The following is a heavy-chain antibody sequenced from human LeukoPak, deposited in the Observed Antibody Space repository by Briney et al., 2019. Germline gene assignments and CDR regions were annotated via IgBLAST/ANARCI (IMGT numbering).Heavy chain of an antibody. Sequence: TSETLSLTCTVSGGSISSYYWSWIRQPPGKGLEWIGYIYYSGSTNYNPSLKSRVTISVDTSRNQFSLKLSSVTAADTAVYYCAREGAATDAFDIWGQGTMVTVSS. CDR3: AREGAATDAFDI. D-gene: IGHD6-13*01. CDR1: GGSISSYY. CDR2: IYYSGST. J-gene: IGHJ3*02. V-gene: IGHV4-59*01.